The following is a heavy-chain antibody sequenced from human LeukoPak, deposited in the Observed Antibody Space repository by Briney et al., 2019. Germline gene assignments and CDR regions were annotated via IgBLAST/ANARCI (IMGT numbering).Heavy chain of an antibody. D-gene: IGHD3-10*01. CDR3: ARSPYYYGSGTSSYYFDY. Sequence: SVKVSCKASGGTFSSYAISWVRQAPGQGLEWMGGIIPIFGTANYAQKFQGRVTITADESTSTAYMELSSLRSEDTAVYYCARSPYYYGSGTSSYYFDYWGQGTLVTVSS. J-gene: IGHJ4*02. V-gene: IGHV1-69*13. CDR1: GGTFSSYA. CDR2: IIPIFGTA.